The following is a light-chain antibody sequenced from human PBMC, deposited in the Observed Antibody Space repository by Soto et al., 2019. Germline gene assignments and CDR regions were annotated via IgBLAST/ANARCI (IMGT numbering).Light chain of an antibody. J-gene: IGLJ2*01. Sequence: QSALTQPASVSASPGQSITISCTGTSSDVGSYSLVSWYQHHPGKAPKLIIYEGTKRPSGVSNRFSGATSGNTASLTISGLQAEDEADYSCCSYTGGSTHVVFDGGTKVTVL. CDR1: SSDVGSYSL. CDR2: EGT. V-gene: IGLV2-23*01. CDR3: CSYTGGSTHVV.